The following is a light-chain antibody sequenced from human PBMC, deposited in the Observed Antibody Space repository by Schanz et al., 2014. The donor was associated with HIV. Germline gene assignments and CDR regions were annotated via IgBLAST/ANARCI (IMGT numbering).Light chain of an antibody. CDR2: GTD. CDR1: DSNTGSNP. J-gene: IGLJ3*02. Sequence: QSVLTQPPSASGTPGQRVTISCSGSDSNTGSNPVHWYQHLPGAAPKLLIYGTDQRPSGVPDRVSGSRSGTSASLAISGLQSGDEADYYCAAWDDTLNGWVFGGGTKLTVL. CDR3: AAWDDTLNGWV. V-gene: IGLV1-44*01.